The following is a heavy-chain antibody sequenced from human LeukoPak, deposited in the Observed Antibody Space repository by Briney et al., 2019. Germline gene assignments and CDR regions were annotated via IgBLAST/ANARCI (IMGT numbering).Heavy chain of an antibody. V-gene: IGHV4-39*07. J-gene: IGHJ5*02. CDR2: IYYSGST. D-gene: IGHD3-10*01. CDR1: GGSISSSSYY. CDR3: ARVKGITMVRGVITWLDP. Sequence: SETLSLTCTVSGGSISSSSYYWGWIRQPPGKGLEWIGSIYYSGSTYYNPSLKSRVTISVDTSKNQFSLKLSSVTAADTAVYYCARVKGITMVRGVITWLDPWGQGTLVTVSS.